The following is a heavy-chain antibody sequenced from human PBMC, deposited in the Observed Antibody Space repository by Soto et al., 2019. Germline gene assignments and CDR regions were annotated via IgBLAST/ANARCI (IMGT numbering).Heavy chain of an antibody. CDR1: GGSITRGGYY. V-gene: IGHV4-31*03. J-gene: IGHJ5*02. CDR3: ARDPAP. CDR2: IYNSGTT. Sequence: SETLSLTCTVSGGSITRGGYYWSWIRQHPGKGLERIGYIYNSGTTYYNPSLKSRVTISVDTSKNQFSLKLTSVTAADTAVYYCARDPAPWGQGTLVTSPQ.